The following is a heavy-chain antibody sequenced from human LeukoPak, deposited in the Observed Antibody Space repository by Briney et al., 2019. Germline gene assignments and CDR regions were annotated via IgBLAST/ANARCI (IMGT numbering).Heavy chain of an antibody. CDR1: GGSFSGYY. CDR2: INHSGST. V-gene: IGHV4-34*01. Sequence: SETLSLTCAVYGGSFSGYYWSWIRQPPGKGLGWIGEINHSGSTNYNPSLKSRVTISVDTSKNQFSLKLSSVTAADTAVYYCARGLRSDYYYYMDVWGKGTRSPSP. J-gene: IGHJ6*03. CDR3: ARGLRSDYYYYMDV. D-gene: IGHD2-15*01.